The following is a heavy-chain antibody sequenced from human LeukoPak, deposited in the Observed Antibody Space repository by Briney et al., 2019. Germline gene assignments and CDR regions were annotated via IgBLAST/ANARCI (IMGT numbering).Heavy chain of an antibody. D-gene: IGHD6-19*01. CDR3: AKDIGQWLVHDAFDI. CDR1: GFTFDDYA. J-gene: IGHJ3*02. V-gene: IGHV3-9*01. Sequence: GGSLGLSCAASGFTFDDYAMHWVRQAPGKGLEWVSGISWNSGSIGYADSVKGRFTISRDNAKNSLYLQMNSLRAEDTALYYCAKDIGQWLVHDAFDIWGQGTMVTVSS. CDR2: ISWNSGSI.